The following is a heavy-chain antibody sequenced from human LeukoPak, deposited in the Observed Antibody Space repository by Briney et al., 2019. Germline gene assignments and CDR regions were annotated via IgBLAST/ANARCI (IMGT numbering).Heavy chain of an antibody. CDR3: ARLDGVLEIAAFDI. V-gene: IGHV1-2*02. J-gene: IGHJ3*02. CDR1: GYTFTGYY. CDR2: INPNSGGT. Sequence: GASVKVSCKASGYTFTGYYMHWVRQAPGQGLEWMGWINPNSGGTNYAQKFQGRVTMTRDTSISTAYMELSRLRSDDTAEYYCARLDGVLEIAAFDIWGQGTMVTVSS. D-gene: IGHD2/OR15-2a*01.